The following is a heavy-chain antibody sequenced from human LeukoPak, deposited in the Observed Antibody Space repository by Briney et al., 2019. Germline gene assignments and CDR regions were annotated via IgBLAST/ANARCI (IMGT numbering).Heavy chain of an antibody. CDR3: AGEVGGSWFDP. V-gene: IGHV4-4*08. Sequence: SETLSLTCTVSGGSISSYYWSWIRQPPGKGLEWIGRIYSSGNTNYNPSLKSRVTISLDTSKNQFSLNLSSVTAADTAVYYCAGEVGGSWFDPWGLGTLVTVSS. J-gene: IGHJ5*02. CDR1: GGSISSYY. D-gene: IGHD1-26*01. CDR2: IYSSGNT.